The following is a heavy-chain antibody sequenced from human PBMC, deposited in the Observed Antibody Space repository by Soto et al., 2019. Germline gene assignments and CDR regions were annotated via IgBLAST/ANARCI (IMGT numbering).Heavy chain of an antibody. CDR3: ARAGAVTGAMDS. CDR2: VYHSGNS. CDR1: NYSITDGFY. D-gene: IGHD6-19*01. Sequence: SETLSLTCVVSNYSITDGFYWAWIRQPPGKGLEWLGHVYHSGNSYYNPSLKSRLTISPDVSQNQFSLSPLSVTTSDTAVYFCARAGAVTGAMDSWGQGALVTVSS. J-gene: IGHJ5*02. V-gene: IGHV4-38-2*01.